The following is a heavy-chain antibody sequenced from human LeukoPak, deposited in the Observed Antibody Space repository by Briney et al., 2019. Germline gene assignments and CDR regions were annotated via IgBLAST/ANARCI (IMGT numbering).Heavy chain of an antibody. J-gene: IGHJ4*02. CDR2: ISTSGRAT. D-gene: IGHD5/OR15-5a*01. V-gene: IGHV3-23*01. CDR3: AKARGSSVYEQFDY. CDR1: GFAFSTYG. Sequence: GGSLRLSCAASGFAFSTYGMTWVRQAPEKGLQWVSTISTSGRATYYADSVEGRFTISRDNSKNTLYLQMNSLRAEDTAVYYCAKARGSSVYEQFDYWGQGTQVTVSP.